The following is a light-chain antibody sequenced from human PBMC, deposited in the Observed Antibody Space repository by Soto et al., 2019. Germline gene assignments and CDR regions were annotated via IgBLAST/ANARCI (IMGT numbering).Light chain of an antibody. CDR3: PQRSNWPPRFT. J-gene: IGKJ3*01. CDR1: QSVSSY. V-gene: IGKV3-11*02. CDR2: DAS. Sequence: EIVLTQSPATLSLSPGERATLSCRASQSVSSYLAWYQQKPGQAPRLLIYDASNRATDIPARLSGSESGRAFTLTISRLGPGDYAVSYCPQRSNWPPRFTFGPGTKVDIK.